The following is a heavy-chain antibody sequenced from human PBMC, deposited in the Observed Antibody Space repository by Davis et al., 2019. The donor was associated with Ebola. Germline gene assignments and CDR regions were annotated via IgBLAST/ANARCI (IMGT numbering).Heavy chain of an antibody. CDR1: GYTFTGYY. Sequence: ASVKVSCKASGYTFTGYYMHWVRQAPGQGLEWMGWINPNSGGTNYAQKFQGWVTMTRDTSISTAYMELSRLRSDDTAVYYCARDLVRNCGSTSCYYSYYGMDVWGQGTTVTVSS. V-gene: IGHV1-2*04. CDR2: INPNSGGT. D-gene: IGHD2-2*01. CDR3: ARDLVRNCGSTSCYYSYYGMDV. J-gene: IGHJ6*02.